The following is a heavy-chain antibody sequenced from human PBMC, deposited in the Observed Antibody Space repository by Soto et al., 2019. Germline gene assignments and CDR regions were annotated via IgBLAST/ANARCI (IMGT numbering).Heavy chain of an antibody. Sequence: GGSLKISCRGSGDNLIDYWIGWGRQKPGKGLEWMGIIYPGDSDTRYSPSFQGQVTISADKSFTTAYLQWSSLKALDTAAYYCASPGPNIVTTIDSWGQGTLVTVSS. V-gene: IGHV5-51*01. CDR3: ASPGPNIVTTIDS. J-gene: IGHJ4*02. CDR1: GDNLIDYW. CDR2: IYPGDSDT. D-gene: IGHD5-12*01.